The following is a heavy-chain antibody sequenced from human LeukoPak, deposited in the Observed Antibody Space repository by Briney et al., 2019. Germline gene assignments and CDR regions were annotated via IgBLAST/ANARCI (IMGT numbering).Heavy chain of an antibody. CDR3: ARHVESTTGIPIDAFDI. D-gene: IGHD1-1*01. CDR2: IWPSGGT. CDR1: GVSTSSYY. J-gene: IGHJ3*02. Sequence: SETLSLTCTVSGVSTSSYYWSWMRQPPGKGLEWIGYIWPSGGTNYNPSLKSRLTISVDTSKNQFSLKLSSVTAADTAVYYCARHVESTTGIPIDAFDIWGQGTMVTVSS. V-gene: IGHV4-59*08.